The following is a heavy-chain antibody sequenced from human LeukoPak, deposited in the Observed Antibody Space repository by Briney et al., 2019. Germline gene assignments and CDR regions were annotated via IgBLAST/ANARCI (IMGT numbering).Heavy chain of an antibody. V-gene: IGHV3-21*01. Sequence: GGSLRLSCAASGFTFSSYSMNWVRQAPGKGLEWVSSISSSSSYIYYADSVKGRFTISRDNAKNSLYLQMNSLRAEDTAVYYCARQDYGEYNWFDPWGQGTLVTVSS. CDR1: GFTFSSYS. J-gene: IGHJ5*02. CDR2: ISSSSSYI. D-gene: IGHD4-17*01. CDR3: ARQDYGEYNWFDP.